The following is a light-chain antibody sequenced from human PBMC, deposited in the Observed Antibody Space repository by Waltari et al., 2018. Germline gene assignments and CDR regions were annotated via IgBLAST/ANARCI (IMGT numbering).Light chain of an antibody. J-gene: IGKJ2*01. CDR2: KAS. V-gene: IGKV1-5*03. CDR1: QSISSW. Sequence: DIPMTQSHSTPSASVGDRVTITCRASQSISSWLAWYQQKPGKARKLLSYKASSLESGVPSRFSGSGSVTEFTLTISSLQPDDFATYYCQQYNSDPYTFCQGTTLEIK. CDR3: QQYNSDPYT.